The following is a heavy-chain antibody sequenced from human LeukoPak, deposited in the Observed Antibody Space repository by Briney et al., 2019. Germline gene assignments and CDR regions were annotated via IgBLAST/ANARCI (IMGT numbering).Heavy chain of an antibody. CDR2: MNPNSGNT. J-gene: IGHJ6*03. CDR3: ARYQRYGSGSYYHHYYYYVDV. V-gene: IGHV1-8*02. Sequence: ASVKVSCKASGYTFTGYYINWVRQATGQGLEWMGWMNPNSGNTGYAQKFQGRVTMTRNTSISTAYMELSSLRSEDTAVYYCARYQRYGSGSYYHHYYYYVDVWGKGTTVTISS. CDR1: GYTFTGYY. D-gene: IGHD3-10*01.